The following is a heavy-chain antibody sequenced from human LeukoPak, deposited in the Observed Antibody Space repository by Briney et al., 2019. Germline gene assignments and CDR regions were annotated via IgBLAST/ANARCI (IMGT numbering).Heavy chain of an antibody. J-gene: IGHJ6*03. CDR2: IIPIFGTA. CDR1: GGTFSSYA. Sequence: GASVKVSCKASGGTFSSYAISWVRQAPGQGLEWMGGIIPIFGTANYAQKFQGRVTITADESTGTAYMELSSLSSEDTAVYYCARDPRQLPHVHYYYYMDVWGKGTTVTVSS. V-gene: IGHV1-69*01. CDR3: ARDPRQLPHVHYYYYMDV. D-gene: IGHD2-2*01.